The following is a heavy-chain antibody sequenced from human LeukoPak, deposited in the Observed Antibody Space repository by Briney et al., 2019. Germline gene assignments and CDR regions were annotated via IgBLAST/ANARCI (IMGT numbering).Heavy chain of an antibody. J-gene: IGHJ4*02. Sequence: PGGSLRLSCEASKFTFSTYGMVWVRQAPGKGLEWVSYISDSGSDTYYVDSVEGRFTISRDNSKNSLFLQMNSLRVEDTAIYYCARNGGGLDYWGQGTLVTVSS. V-gene: IGHV3-48*03. D-gene: IGHD2-21*01. CDR2: ISDSGSDT. CDR1: KFTFSTYG. CDR3: ARNGGGLDY.